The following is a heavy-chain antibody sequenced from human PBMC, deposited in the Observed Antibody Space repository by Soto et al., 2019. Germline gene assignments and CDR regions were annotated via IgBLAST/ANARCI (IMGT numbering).Heavy chain of an antibody. J-gene: IGHJ5*02. V-gene: IGHV1-69*13. D-gene: IGHD2-15*01. CDR3: ARSILAPYCSGGSCYSNWFDP. Sequence: SVKVSCKASGGTFSSYAISWVRQAPGQGLEWMGGIIPIFGTANYAQKFQGRVTITAGESTSTAYMELSSLRSEDTAVYYCARSILAPYCSGGSCYSNWFDPWGQGTLVTVSS. CDR2: IIPIFGTA. CDR1: GGTFSSYA.